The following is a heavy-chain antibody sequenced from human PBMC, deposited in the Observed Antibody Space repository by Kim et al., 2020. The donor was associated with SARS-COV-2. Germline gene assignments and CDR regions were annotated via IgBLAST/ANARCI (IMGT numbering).Heavy chain of an antibody. Sequence: FQARVTITRDTSASTAYMELSSLRSEDTAVYYCARDTGYDLGFYYYGMDVWGQGTTVTVSS. V-gene: IGHV1-3*01. CDR3: ARDTGYDLGFYYYGMDV. D-gene: IGHD5-12*01. J-gene: IGHJ6*02.